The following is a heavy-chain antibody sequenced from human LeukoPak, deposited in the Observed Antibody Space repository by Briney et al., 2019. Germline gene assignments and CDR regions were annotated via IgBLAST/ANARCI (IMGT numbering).Heavy chain of an antibody. J-gene: IGHJ4*02. D-gene: IGHD4-23*01. Sequence: GGSLRLSCSASGFTFSDYAMHWVRQAPGKGLEYVSAVSSNGGSTNYADSVKGRFTISRDNSKNTLYLQMSSLRAEDTAVYYCARDYGGTLEYWGQGTLVTVSS. CDR1: GFTFSDYA. CDR2: VSSNGGST. V-gene: IGHV3-64D*09. CDR3: ARDYGGTLEY.